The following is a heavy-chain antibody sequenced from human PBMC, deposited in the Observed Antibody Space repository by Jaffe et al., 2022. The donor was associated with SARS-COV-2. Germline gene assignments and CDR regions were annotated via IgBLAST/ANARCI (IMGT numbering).Heavy chain of an antibody. V-gene: IGHV3-30*04. CDR2: ISSAGNNK. CDR3: ARDTAVVFIIGSYFDY. D-gene: IGHD3-3*01. Sequence: QVQLVESGGGVVQPGRSLRLSCAASGFTFSSYGMHWVRQAPGKGLEWVAVISSAGNNKHYADSVKGRFTVSRDNSNNTLYLQMNSLRAEDTAVYYCARDTAVVFIIGSYFDYWGQGTLVTVSS. J-gene: IGHJ4*02. CDR1: GFTFSSYG.